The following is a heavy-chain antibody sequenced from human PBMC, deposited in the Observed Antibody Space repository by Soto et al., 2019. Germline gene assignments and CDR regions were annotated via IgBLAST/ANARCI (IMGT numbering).Heavy chain of an antibody. CDR2: IVVGSGNT. CDR1: GFTFTSSA. CDR3: AAAVAVAGPAAFDI. J-gene: IGHJ3*02. D-gene: IGHD6-19*01. Sequence: MXXVQSGPEVKKPGTSVKVSCKASGFTFTSSAVQWVRQARGQRLEWIGWIVVGSGNTNYAQKXQERVTITRDMSTSTAYMELSSLRSEDTAVYYCAAAVAVAGPAAFDIWGQGTMVTVSS. V-gene: IGHV1-58*01.